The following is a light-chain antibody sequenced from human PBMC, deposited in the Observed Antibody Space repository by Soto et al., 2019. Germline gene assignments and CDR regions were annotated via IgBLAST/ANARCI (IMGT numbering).Light chain of an antibody. CDR3: AAWDDSLNGPHYV. Sequence: QSALTQPASVSGSPGQSITISCTGTSSDVGGYNYVSWYQQHPGKAPKLLIYSNNQRPSGVPDRFSGSKSGTSASLAISGLQSEDEADYYCAAWDDSLNGPHYVFGTGTKLTVL. V-gene: IGLV1-44*01. J-gene: IGLJ1*01. CDR2: SNN. CDR1: SSDVGGYNY.